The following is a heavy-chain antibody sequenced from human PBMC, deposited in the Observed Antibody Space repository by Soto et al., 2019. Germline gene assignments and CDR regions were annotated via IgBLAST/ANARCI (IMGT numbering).Heavy chain of an antibody. CDR3: ARNYYDSSDRDSLDY. Sequence: ASVKVSCKASGYTFNGYYIHWVRHAPGQGLEWMGWINPISGGTNYAQKFQGRVTMTRDTSIATVYMDLSRLKSDDTAVYYCARNYYDSSDRDSLDYWGQGTLVTVSS. CDR1: GYTFNGYY. CDR2: INPISGGT. V-gene: IGHV1-2*02. D-gene: IGHD3-22*01. J-gene: IGHJ4*02.